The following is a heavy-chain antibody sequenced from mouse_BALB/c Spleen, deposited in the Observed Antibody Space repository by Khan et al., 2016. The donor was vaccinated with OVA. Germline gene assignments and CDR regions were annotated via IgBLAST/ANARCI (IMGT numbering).Heavy chain of an antibody. V-gene: IGHV1-4*01. CDR3: ARRTTGYALDY. CDR2: INPRSGYT. Sequence: QVQLKESGAELARPGASVKMSCKASGYTFTSNTMHWVKQRPGQGLEWIGYINPRSGYTDYTQRFKDKATLTADKSSSTAYMQLSSLTSEDSAVYYCARRTTGYALDYWGLGTSVTGSS. D-gene: IGHD2-14*01. CDR1: GYTFTSNT. J-gene: IGHJ4*01.